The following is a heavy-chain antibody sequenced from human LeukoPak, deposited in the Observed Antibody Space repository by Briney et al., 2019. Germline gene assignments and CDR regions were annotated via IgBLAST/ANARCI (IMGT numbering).Heavy chain of an antibody. CDR2: IYSGGST. J-gene: IGHJ4*02. CDR3: GGNSDY. CDR1: GFTVSSNY. V-gene: IGHV3-66*01. D-gene: IGHD4-23*01. Sequence: GGSLGLSCAASGFTVSSNYMSWVRQAPGKGLEWVSVIYSGGSTYYADSVKGRFTISRDNSKNTLYLQMNSLSPEDTAVYYCGGNSDYWGQGILVTISS.